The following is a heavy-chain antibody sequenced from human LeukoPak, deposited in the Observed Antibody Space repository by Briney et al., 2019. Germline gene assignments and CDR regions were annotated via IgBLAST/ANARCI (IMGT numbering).Heavy chain of an antibody. V-gene: IGHV3-30*02. J-gene: IGHJ4*02. Sequence: SGGSLRLSCAPSGFTFSNFGMHWVRQAPGKGLEWVAFIRNDGSNKYYADSVKGRFTISRDNSKSTLYLQMNSLGAEDTAVYYCAKISLAVAYLKSLDYWGQGTLVTVSS. D-gene: IGHD6-19*01. CDR3: AKISLAVAYLKSLDY. CDR1: GFTFSNFG. CDR2: IRNDGSNK.